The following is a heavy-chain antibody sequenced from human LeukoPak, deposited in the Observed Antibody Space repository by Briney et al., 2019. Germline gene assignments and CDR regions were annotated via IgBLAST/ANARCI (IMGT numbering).Heavy chain of an antibody. CDR3: ARVSTEVDTAMAVFDY. CDR1: GGTFSSYA. D-gene: IGHD5-18*01. Sequence: SVKVSCKASGGTFSSYAISWVRQAPGQGLGWMGGIIPIFGTVNYAQKFQGRVTMTTDESTSTAYMELSSLRSEDTAVYYCARVSTEVDTAMAVFDYWGQGTLVTVSS. V-gene: IGHV1-69*05. CDR2: IIPIFGTV. J-gene: IGHJ4*02.